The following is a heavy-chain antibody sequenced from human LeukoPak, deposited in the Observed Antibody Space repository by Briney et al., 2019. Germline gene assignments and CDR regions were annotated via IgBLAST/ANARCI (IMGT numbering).Heavy chain of an antibody. CDR2: IRYDGSIK. V-gene: IGHV3-30*02. CDR1: GFSFSSFG. CDR3: ARRAGAYSHPYDY. Sequence: GGSLRLSCAASGFSFSSFGMHWVRQAPGKGLEWVAFIRYDGSIKYYADSVKGRFTISRDNSKNTLYLQMNSLRAEDTAVYYCARRAGAYSHPYDYWGQGTLVTVSS. J-gene: IGHJ4*02. D-gene: IGHD4/OR15-4a*01.